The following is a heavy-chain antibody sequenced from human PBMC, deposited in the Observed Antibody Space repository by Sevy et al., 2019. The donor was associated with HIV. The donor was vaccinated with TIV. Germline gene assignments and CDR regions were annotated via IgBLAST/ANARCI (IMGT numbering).Heavy chain of an antibody. D-gene: IGHD5-12*01. CDR1: GFSFRNYW. CDR2: ISFDGSTT. CDR3: AREVGTGHDY. Sequence: GGSLRLSCAASGFSFRNYWMHWVRQAPGKGLVWVSRISFDGSTTTYEDSVKGRFTNSRDNAKNTLYLQMNSLRAEDTAVYYWAREVGTGHDYWGQGTLVTVSS. V-gene: IGHV3-74*01. J-gene: IGHJ4*02.